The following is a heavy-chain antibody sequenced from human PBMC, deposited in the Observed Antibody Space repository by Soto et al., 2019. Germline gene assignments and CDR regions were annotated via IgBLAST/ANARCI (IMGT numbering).Heavy chain of an antibody. CDR2: INGRSNYK. J-gene: IGHJ4*02. D-gene: IGHD2-2*01. V-gene: IGHV3-21*01. CDR3: ARNTPSCSYTSSETIHY. Sequence: PVGSLRLSCATYGFPFRSHVLNWGLQAPGKGLEWVSSINGRSNYKYYANSVRGRFTISRDNAQNTLFLQMNSLRPEDTAVYYCARNTPSCSYTSSETIHYWGQVTLVTVSS. CDR1: GFPFRSHV.